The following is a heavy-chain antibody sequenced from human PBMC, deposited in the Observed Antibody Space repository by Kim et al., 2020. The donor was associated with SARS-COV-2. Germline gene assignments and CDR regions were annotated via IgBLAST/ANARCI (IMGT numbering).Heavy chain of an antibody. CDR3: ARSQTNMVRGAKGYYYGMDV. Sequence: ASVKVSCKASGYTFTSYYMHWVRQAPGQGLEWMGIINPSGGSTSYAQKFQGRVTMTRDTSTSTVYMELSSLRSEDTAVYYCARSQTNMVRGAKGYYYGMDVWGQGTTVTVSS. D-gene: IGHD3-10*01. V-gene: IGHV1-46*01. CDR1: GYTFTSYY. J-gene: IGHJ6*02. CDR2: INPSGGST.